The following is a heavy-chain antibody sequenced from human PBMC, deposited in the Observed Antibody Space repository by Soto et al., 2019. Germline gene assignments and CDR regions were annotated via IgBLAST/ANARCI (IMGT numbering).Heavy chain of an antibody. CDR2: ISVSGGST. V-gene: IGHV3-23*01. J-gene: IGHJ4*02. CDR3: AKDLYYDSLMDFDY. D-gene: IGHD3-22*01. Sequence: TGGSLRLSCAASRFTFSSYAMCWVRQAPGKGLEWVSSISVSGGSTYYADSVKGRFTIPRDNSKNTLYLQMNSLRAEDTAVYYCAKDLYYDSLMDFDYWGQGTLVTVSS. CDR1: RFTFSSYA.